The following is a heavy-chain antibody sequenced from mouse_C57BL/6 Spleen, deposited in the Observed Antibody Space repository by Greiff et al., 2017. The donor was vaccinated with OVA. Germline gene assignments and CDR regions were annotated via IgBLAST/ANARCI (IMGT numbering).Heavy chain of an antibody. Sequence: QVQLQQPGAELVKPGASVKLSCKASGYTFTSYWMQWVKQRTGQGLEWIGEIYPSDSYTNYNQKFKGKATLTVDTSSSTAYMQLSSLTSEDSAVYYCARRDYDRYFDVWGTGTTVTVSS. CDR1: GYTFTSYW. D-gene: IGHD2-4*01. CDR3: ARRDYDRYFDV. CDR2: IYPSDSYT. V-gene: IGHV1-50*01. J-gene: IGHJ1*03.